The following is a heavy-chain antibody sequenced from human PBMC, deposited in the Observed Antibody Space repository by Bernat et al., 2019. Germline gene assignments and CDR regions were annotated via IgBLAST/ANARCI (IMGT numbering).Heavy chain of an antibody. CDR1: GFNLSSYS. Sequence: EVQLVESGGGLVKPGGSLRLSCAASGFNLSSYSMNWVRQAPGKGLEWVSSISSRSSYISYTDSVKGRLTISRNNAKNSLYLQMNSLRAEDTAVYYCARVLREPFSSSVRYYFDYWGQGSLVTVSS. CDR2: ISSRSSYI. D-gene: IGHD6-6*01. J-gene: IGHJ4*02. CDR3: ARVLREPFSSSVRYYFDY. V-gene: IGHV3-21*01.